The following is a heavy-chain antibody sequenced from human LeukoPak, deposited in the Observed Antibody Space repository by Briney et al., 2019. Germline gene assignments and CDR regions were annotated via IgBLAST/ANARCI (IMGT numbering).Heavy chain of an antibody. CDR3: AEESIAAAGTPNFDY. V-gene: IGHV3-23*01. Sequence: PGGPLRLSCAASGFPFSNYAMTWVRQAPGKGLEWVSAISGSGGSTYYADSVKGRFTISRDNSKNTLFLQMNSLRAEDTAVYYCAEESIAAAGTPNFDYWGQGTLVTVSS. CDR1: GFPFSNYA. J-gene: IGHJ4*02. D-gene: IGHD6-13*01. CDR2: ISGSGGST.